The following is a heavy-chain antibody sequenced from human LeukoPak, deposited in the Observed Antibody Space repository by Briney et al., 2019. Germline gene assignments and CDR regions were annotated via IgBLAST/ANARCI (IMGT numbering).Heavy chain of an antibody. Sequence: PGGSLRLSCAASGFTFSSYEMNWVRQAPGKGLEWVSYISSSGSTIYYADSVKGRFTISRDNAKNSLYLQMHSLRAEDIAVYYCVLVLKPYYDVWSGPFDYWGQGTLVTVSS. D-gene: IGHD3-3*01. V-gene: IGHV3-48*03. CDR3: VLVLKPYYDVWSGPFDY. J-gene: IGHJ4*02. CDR1: GFTFSSYE. CDR2: ISSSGSTI.